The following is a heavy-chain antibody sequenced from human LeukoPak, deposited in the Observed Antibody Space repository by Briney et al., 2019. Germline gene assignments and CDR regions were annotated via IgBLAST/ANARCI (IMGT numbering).Heavy chain of an antibody. CDR3: ARGLVSGDGALIDY. CDR1: GGSISGGRYS. Sequence: SETLSLTCAVSGGSISGGRYSWNWIRQPPGKGLEWIGFVYHSGSAYYNPSLESRVAISVDKSRSQFSLKLNSVTAVDTAVYFCARGLVSGDGALIDYWGQGTLVTVSS. D-gene: IGHD7-27*01. CDR2: VYHSGSA. J-gene: IGHJ4*02. V-gene: IGHV4-30-2*01.